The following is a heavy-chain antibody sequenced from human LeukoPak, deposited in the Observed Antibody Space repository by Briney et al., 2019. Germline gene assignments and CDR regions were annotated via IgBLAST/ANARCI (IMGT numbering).Heavy chain of an antibody. V-gene: IGHV1-18*01. J-gene: IGHJ3*02. Sequence: ASVKVPCKASGYTFTSYGISWVRQAPGQGLEWMGWISAYNGNTNYAQKLQGRVTMTTDTSTSTAYMELRSLRSDDTAVYYCAREREGWNYVVGDAFDIWGQGTMVTVSS. CDR3: AREREGWNYVVGDAFDI. CDR2: ISAYNGNT. CDR1: GYTFTSYG. D-gene: IGHD1-7*01.